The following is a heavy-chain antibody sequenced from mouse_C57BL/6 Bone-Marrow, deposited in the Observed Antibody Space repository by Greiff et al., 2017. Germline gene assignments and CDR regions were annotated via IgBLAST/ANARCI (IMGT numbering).Heavy chain of an antibody. CDR3: ARWSYYAMDY. Sequence: QVQLQQSGAELVRPGTSVKMSCKASGYTFTNYWIGWAKQRPGHGLEWIGDIYPGGGYTNYNEKFKGKATLTADKSSSTAYMQFSSLTSEDSASYNCARWSYYAMDYWGQGTSVTVSS. V-gene: IGHV1-63*01. J-gene: IGHJ4*01. CDR2: IYPGGGYT. CDR1: GYTFTNYW.